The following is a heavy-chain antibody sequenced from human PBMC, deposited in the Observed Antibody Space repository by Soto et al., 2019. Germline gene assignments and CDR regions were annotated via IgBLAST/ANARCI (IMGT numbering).Heavy chain of an antibody. J-gene: IGHJ4*02. D-gene: IGHD3-9*01. V-gene: IGHV3-30*04. CDR2: ISYDGSDT. CDR1: RFTISGHA. CDR3: AKDGVVLRYFDWLPRIFDY. Sequence: GGSLRLACAASRFTISGHAMHWVRQASGKGLEWVAAISYDGSDTYYGDSVKGRFTISRDNSKNTLYLQMNSLRAEDTAVYYCAKDGVVLRYFDWLPRIFDYRGQRTLVTGSS.